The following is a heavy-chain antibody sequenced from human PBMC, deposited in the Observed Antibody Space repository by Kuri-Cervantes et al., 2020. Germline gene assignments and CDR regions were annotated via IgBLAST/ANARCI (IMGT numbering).Heavy chain of an antibody. CDR3: ARSTHFWSGYSPLYMDV. Sequence: SETLSLTCAVYGGSFSGYYWSWIRQPPGKGLEWIGEINHSGSTNYNPSLKSRVTISVDTSKNQFSLKLSSVTAADTAVYYCARSTHFWSGYSPLYMDVWGKGTTVTVSS. V-gene: IGHV4-34*01. CDR2: INHSGST. D-gene: IGHD3-3*01. J-gene: IGHJ6*03. CDR1: GGSFSGYY.